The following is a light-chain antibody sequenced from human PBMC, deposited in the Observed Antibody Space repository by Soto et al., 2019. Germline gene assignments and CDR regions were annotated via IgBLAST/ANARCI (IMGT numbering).Light chain of an antibody. V-gene: IGLV7-46*01. CDR2: DTT. CDR3: LLSYNGPYV. CDR1: TGAVTNGHY. J-gene: IGLJ1*01. Sequence: QAVVTQEPSLTVSPGVTVALTCGSSTGAVTNGHYPYWFQHKPGQAPRTLIYDTTNRHSWTPARFSGSLLGGKAALTLSGAQPEDEGEYYCLLSYNGPYVFGTGTKVTVL.